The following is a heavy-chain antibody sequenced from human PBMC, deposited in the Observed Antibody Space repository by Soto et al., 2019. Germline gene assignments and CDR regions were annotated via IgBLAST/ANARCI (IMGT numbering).Heavy chain of an antibody. D-gene: IGHD3-10*01. CDR3: VRVSGTMHSGG. CDR2: IVPIRRTA. V-gene: IGHV1-69*13. Sequence: SVRFSCKASGGTFSSYRINWVRQAPGQGLEWVRGIVPIRRTADYAQTFQGRDSITADESGRTSYMELRSLRPQATAVYCCVRVSGTMHSGGWGEGPRVPVSS. J-gene: IGHJ4*02. CDR1: GGTFSSYR.